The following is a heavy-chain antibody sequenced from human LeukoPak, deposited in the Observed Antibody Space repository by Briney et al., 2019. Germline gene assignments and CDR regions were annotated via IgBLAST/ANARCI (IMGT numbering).Heavy chain of an antibody. CDR2: INPSGGST. J-gene: IGHJ4*02. D-gene: IGHD2-2*02. CDR3: ARVGVVDCSSTSCYRPGFDY. Sequence: GASVKVSCKASGYTFTSYYMHWVRQAPGQGLEWMGIINPSGGSTSYAQKFQGRVTMTRDTSTSTVYMELSSLRSEDTAVYYCARVGVVDCSSTSCYRPGFDYWGQGTLATVSS. V-gene: IGHV1-46*01. CDR1: GYTFTSYY.